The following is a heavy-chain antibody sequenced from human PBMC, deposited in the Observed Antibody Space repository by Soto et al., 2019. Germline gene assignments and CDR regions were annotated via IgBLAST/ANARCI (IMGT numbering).Heavy chain of an antibody. CDR2: IWYDGSAQ. CDR1: GFTFRRHG. CDR3: ARWSNHKVVDP. D-gene: IGHD2-8*02. J-gene: IGHJ5*02. Sequence: QEQLVESGGGVVQPGMSLRLSCEGSGFTFRRHGMHWVRQSPGKGLEWLAVIWYDGSAQYYADSVKGRFTISRDNPKNMLYLQVNTLAVEDTAVYYCARWSNHKVVDPWGQGTMVTVS. V-gene: IGHV3-33*03.